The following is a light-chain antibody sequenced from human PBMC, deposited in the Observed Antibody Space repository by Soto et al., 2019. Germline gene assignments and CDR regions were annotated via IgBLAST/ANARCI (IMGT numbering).Light chain of an antibody. V-gene: IGLV2-8*01. Sequence: QSALTQPPSASGSPGQSVIISCTGTSSDIGGYKYVSWYQQRPGRAPKLIISEVSKRPSGVPDRFSGSKSGNTASLTVSGLQAEDEADYYCSSSAGSNIPYVFGTGTKFTVL. CDR2: EVS. CDR1: SSDIGGYKY. CDR3: SSSAGSNIPYV. J-gene: IGLJ1*01.